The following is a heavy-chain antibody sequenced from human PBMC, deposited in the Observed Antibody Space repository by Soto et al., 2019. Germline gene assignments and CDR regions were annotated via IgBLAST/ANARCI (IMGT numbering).Heavy chain of an antibody. V-gene: IGHV3-23*01. CDR1: GFTFSSYA. D-gene: IGHD6-6*01. CDR2: ISGSGGST. CDR3: AKDRHSSSTYYYHYYMDV. J-gene: IGHJ6*03. Sequence: EVQLLESGGGLVQPGGSLRLSCAASGFTFSSYAMSWVRQAPGKGLEWVSAISGSGGSTYYADSVKGRFTISRDNSKNTLYLQMNSLRAEDTAVYYCAKDRHSSSTYYYHYYMDVWGKGTTVTVSS.